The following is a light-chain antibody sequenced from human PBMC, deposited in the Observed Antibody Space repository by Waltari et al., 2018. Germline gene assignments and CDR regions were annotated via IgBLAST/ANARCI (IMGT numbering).Light chain of an antibody. CDR3: AAWDDSLNGRWV. Sequence: QSVLTQPPSASGTPGQGVTISCSGGASNIGNNVVNWYQQVPGKAPKLLIYRSDRRPAGVPDRVSGSNSGTSASLAISGLQSEDEADYYCAAWDDSLNGRWVFGGGTKVTVL. CDR1: ASNIGNNV. J-gene: IGLJ3*02. V-gene: IGLV1-44*01. CDR2: RSD.